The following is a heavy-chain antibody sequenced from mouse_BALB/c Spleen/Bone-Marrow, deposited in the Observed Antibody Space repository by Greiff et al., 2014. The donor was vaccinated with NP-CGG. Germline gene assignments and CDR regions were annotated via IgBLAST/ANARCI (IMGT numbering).Heavy chain of an antibody. V-gene: IGHV14-3*02. CDR1: GFNIKDTY. D-gene: IGHD2-3*01. CDR2: IDPANGNT. J-gene: IGHJ3*01. CDR3: AHDAPFAY. Sequence: EVQLQQPGAELVKPGASVKLSCTTSGFNIKDTYIHWVKQRPEQGLEWIGRIDPANGNTKYDPEFQGKATITADTSSNTAYLHLSSLTSGDTAVYSCAHDAPFAYWGQGTLVTVSA.